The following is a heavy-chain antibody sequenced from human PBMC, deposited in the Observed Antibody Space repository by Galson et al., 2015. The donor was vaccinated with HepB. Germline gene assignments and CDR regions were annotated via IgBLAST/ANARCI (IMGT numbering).Heavy chain of an antibody. D-gene: IGHD6-13*01. J-gene: IGHJ4*02. CDR1: GFTFSNAC. V-gene: IGHV3-15*01. Sequence: SRRLSCAASGFTFSNACMSGVRQAPGKGLEWVGRIQSKTDGGTTDYAAPVKGRFTISRDDSKNTLYLQMNSLKTEDTAVYYCTTAPAAAGKGNDYWGQGTLVTVSS. CDR3: TTAPAAAGKGNDY. CDR2: IQSKTDGGTT.